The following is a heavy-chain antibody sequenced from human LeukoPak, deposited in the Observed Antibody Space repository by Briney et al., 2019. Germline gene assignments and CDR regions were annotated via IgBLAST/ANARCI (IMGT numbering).Heavy chain of an antibody. D-gene: IGHD3-22*01. V-gene: IGHV3-21*01. CDR3: AREYYYDRPGFDP. J-gene: IGHJ5*02. Sequence: PGGSLRLSCSASGFTFSRYTMSWVRQAPGKGLEWVSSISSSSSYIYYADSVKGRFTISRDNAKNSLYLQMNSLRAEDTAVYYCAREYYYDRPGFDPWGQGTLVTVSS. CDR2: ISSSSSYI. CDR1: GFTFSRYT.